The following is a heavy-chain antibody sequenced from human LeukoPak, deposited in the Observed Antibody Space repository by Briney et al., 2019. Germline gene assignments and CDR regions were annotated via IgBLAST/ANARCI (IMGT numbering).Heavy chain of an antibody. CDR3: ARESSGYEGGFYY. V-gene: IGHV3-48*03. CDR1: GFTLMSYH. J-gene: IGHJ4*02. CDR2: ISDVGTT. D-gene: IGHD3-22*01. Sequence: GGSLRLSCTTCGFTLMSYHMSWVRQAPGKGLEWVSYISDVGTTYYADSVKGRFTISRDNAKNSLFLQMNSLRAEDTAVYFCARESSGYEGGFYYCGQGTLVTVSS.